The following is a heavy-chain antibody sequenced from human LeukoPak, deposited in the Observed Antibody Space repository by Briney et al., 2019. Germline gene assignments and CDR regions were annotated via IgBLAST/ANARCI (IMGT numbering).Heavy chain of an antibody. CDR1: GYSLSNGFY. CDR3: ARLRYSGSSLGAFDY. Sequence: ASETLSLTCAVSGYSLSNGFYWGWIRQPPGKGREWIGSIFDTGNTYYNPSLKSRLTISVDTSKNQFSLQLRSVTAADTAVYYCARLRYSGSSLGAFDYRGQGTLVTVSS. V-gene: IGHV4-38-2*01. J-gene: IGHJ4*02. CDR2: IFDTGNT. D-gene: IGHD1-26*01.